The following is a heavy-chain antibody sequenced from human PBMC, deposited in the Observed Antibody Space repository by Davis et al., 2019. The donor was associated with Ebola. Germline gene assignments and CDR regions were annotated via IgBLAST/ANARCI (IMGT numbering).Heavy chain of an antibody. Sequence: GESLKISCAASGFTFSSYGMHWVRQAPGKGLEWVANIKQDGTEESYVDSVKGRFTISRDNAKNSLNLQMNSLRAEDTAVYYCVRRARYNWHLDYWGQGTLVTVSS. D-gene: IGHD1-1*01. CDR1: GFTFSSYG. V-gene: IGHV3-7*01. CDR2: IKQDGTEE. CDR3: VRRARYNWHLDY. J-gene: IGHJ4*02.